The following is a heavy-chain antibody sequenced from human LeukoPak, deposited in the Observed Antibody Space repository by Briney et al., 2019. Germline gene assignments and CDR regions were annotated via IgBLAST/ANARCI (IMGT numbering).Heavy chain of an antibody. V-gene: IGHV3-48*01. Sequence: AGGSLRLSCAASAFTFSDYSMNWVRQAPGKGLEWISYISGRSSTIYYADSVKGRFTISRDNAKNSMYLQMNSLRAEDTVVYYCARDRIKSGSYYFDYWGQGTLVTVSS. D-gene: IGHD1-26*01. CDR2: ISGRSSTI. CDR3: ARDRIKSGSYYFDY. CDR1: AFTFSDYS. J-gene: IGHJ4*02.